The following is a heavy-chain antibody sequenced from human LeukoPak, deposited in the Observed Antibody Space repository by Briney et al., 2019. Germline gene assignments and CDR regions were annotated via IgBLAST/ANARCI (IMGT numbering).Heavy chain of an antibody. CDR2: IIPIFGTA. CDR3: AREVVPAAIHAFDI. D-gene: IGHD2-2*02. Sequence: SVKVSCKASGGTYSSYAISWVRQAPGQGLEWMGGIIPIFGTANYAQKFQGRVTITADESTSTAYMELSSLRSEDTAVYYCAREVVPAAIHAFDIWGQGTMVTVSS. V-gene: IGHV1-69*01. J-gene: IGHJ3*02. CDR1: GGTYSSYA.